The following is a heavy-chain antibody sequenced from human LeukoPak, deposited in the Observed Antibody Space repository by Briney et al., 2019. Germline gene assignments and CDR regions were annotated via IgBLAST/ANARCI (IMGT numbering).Heavy chain of an antibody. CDR2: IHGHDGAT. Sequence: GGSLRLSCVTSGFIFNKYAMSWARQTPGKGLEWVARIHGHDGATYYADSVKGRFTISRDNSKNTLYPQMNSLRAEDTAVYYCAKKAEGYGDSVTQHWSQGTLVTVSS. CDR1: GFIFNKYA. D-gene: IGHD4-17*01. V-gene: IGHV3-23*01. CDR3: AKKAEGYGDSVTQH. J-gene: IGHJ1*01.